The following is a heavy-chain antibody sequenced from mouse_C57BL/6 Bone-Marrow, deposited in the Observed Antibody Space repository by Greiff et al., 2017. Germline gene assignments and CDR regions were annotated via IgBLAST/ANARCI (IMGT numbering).Heavy chain of an antibody. D-gene: IGHD2-4*01. CDR3: ANSMITTAEDYVDY. J-gene: IGHJ2*01. CDR1: GFSLTSYG. CDR2: IWSGGST. V-gene: IGHV2-2*01. Sequence: QVQLQESGPGLVQPSQSLSITCTVSGFSLTSYGVHWVRQSPGTGLEWLGVIWSGGSTDYNAAFKSRLSISKDNSKSQFFFKMNNLQADDTAIYYCANSMITTAEDYVDYWGQGTTLTVSS.